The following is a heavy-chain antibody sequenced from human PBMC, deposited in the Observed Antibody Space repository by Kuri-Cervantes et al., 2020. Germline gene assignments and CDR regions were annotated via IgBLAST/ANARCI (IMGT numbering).Heavy chain of an antibody. CDR1: GFTFDTYD. J-gene: IGHJ4*02. D-gene: IGHD5-18*01. Sequence: GESLKISCAVSGFTFDTYDMHWVRQAPGKGLEWVALVGFDGNKKYYADSVKGRFSISRDNSKNTLYLQVNSLRAEDTAVYYCAKWGLTAMVIPPNYYFDYWGQGTLVTVSS. V-gene: IGHV3-30*02. CDR2: VGFDGNKK. CDR3: AKWGLTAMVIPPNYYFDY.